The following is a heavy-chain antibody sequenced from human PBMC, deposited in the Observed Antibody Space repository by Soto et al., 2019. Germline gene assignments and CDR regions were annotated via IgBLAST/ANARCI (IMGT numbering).Heavy chain of an antibody. CDR3: ARLHSHGTYGMDV. CDR2: IIPIFGTT. D-gene: IGHD5-18*01. Sequence: QMHLVQSGAEVKKPGSSVKVSCKASGGSFTYTLSWVRQAPGQGLEWMGGIIPIFGTTNYAQKFQGRITMTADESTKTAYMELSTLRSEDTAVYYCARLHSHGTYGMDVWRQGTTVTVSS. V-gene: IGHV1-69*01. J-gene: IGHJ6*02. CDR1: GGSFTYT.